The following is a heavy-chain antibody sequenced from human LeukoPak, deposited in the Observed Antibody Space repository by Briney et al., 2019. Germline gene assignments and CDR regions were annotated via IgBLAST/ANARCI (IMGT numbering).Heavy chain of an antibody. D-gene: IGHD3-22*01. Sequence: PGGSLRLSCAASGFDFSTYSMNWVRQAPGKGLEWVSSISSTSRYIYYADSVKGRFTISRDNAKNSLYLQMNSLRAEDTAVYYCATYSSLNRREFQYWGRGTLLTVSS. CDR2: ISSTSRYI. CDR3: ATYSSLNRREFQY. CDR1: GFDFSTYS. J-gene: IGHJ1*01. V-gene: IGHV3-21*01.